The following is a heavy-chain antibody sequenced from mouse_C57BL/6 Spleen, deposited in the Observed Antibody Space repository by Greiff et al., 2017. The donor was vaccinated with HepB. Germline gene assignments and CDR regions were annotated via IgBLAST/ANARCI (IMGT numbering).Heavy chain of an antibody. CDR3: ARLDYYGNYSYYFDY. CDR1: GYTFTSYW. J-gene: IGHJ2*01. Sequence: VQLQQSGAELVMPGASVKLSCKASGYTFTSYWMHWVKQRPGQGLEWIGEIDPSDSYTNYNQKFKGKSTLTVDKSSSTAYMQLSSLTSEDSAVYYCARLDYYGNYSYYFDYWGQGTTLTVSS. CDR2: IDPSDSYT. V-gene: IGHV1-69*01. D-gene: IGHD2-1*01.